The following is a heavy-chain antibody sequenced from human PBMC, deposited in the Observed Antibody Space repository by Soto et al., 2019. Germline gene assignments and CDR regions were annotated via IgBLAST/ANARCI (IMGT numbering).Heavy chain of an antibody. V-gene: IGHV1-69*02. CDR3: ARAPSSGWSFDY. CDR2: IIPILGIA. J-gene: IGHJ4*02. CDR1: GGTFSSYT. Sequence: GASVKVSCKASGGTFSSYTISWVRQAPGQGLEWMGRIIPILGIANYAQKFQGRVTITADKPTSTAYMELSSLRSEDTAVYYCARAPSSGWSFDYWGQGTLVTVSS. D-gene: IGHD6-19*01.